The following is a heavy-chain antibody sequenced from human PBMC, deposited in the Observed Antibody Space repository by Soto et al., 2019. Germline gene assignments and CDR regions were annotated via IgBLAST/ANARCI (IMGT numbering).Heavy chain of an antibody. V-gene: IGHV3-23*01. CDR3: AKVALWTGSTWDDY. Sequence: EVQLLESGGGLVQPGGSLRLSCAASGFTFSNYAMSWVRQAPGKGLEWVSGIRSSGTSTFYADSVKGRFTVSRDNSKNTLYLQMNSLRAEDTALYYCAKVALWTGSTWDDYWGQGTLVIVSS. J-gene: IGHJ4*02. CDR2: IRSSGTST. CDR1: GFTFSNYA. D-gene: IGHD2-21*01.